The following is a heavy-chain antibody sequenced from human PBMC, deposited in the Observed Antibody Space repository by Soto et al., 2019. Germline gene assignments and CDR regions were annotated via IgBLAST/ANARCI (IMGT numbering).Heavy chain of an antibody. CDR1: GGTFSSYT. CDR2: IIPILGIA. D-gene: IGHD3-22*01. V-gene: IGHV1-69*02. J-gene: IGHJ4*02. Sequence: GASVKVSCKASGGTFSSYTISWVRQAPGQGLEWMGRIIPILGIANYAQKFQGRATITADKSTSTAYMELSSLRSEDTAVYYCAIIPRGPSRYYYDSSSWGQGTLVTVSS. CDR3: AIIPRGPSRYYYDSSS.